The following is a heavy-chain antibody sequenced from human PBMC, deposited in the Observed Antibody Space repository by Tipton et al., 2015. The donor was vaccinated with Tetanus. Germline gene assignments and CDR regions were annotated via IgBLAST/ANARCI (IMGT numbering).Heavy chain of an antibody. V-gene: IGHV4-39*01. Sequence: LVKPTQTLSLTCIVSGDAISTNSYFWGWIRQPPGKGLEWVGTITYSGSTYYNPSLQSRVTVSADTSKNQFSLRLTSVTAADSAVYYCARGGSYSYGPRGFDLWGRGTLVTVSS. CDR1: GDAISTNSYF. J-gene: IGHJ2*01. CDR3: ARGGSYSYGPRGFDL. CDR2: ITYSGST. D-gene: IGHD5-18*01.